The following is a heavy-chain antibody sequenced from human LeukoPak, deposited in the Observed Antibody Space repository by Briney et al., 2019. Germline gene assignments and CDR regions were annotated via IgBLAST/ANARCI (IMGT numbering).Heavy chain of an antibody. CDR2: IWYDGSNK. CDR3: ARDRTRDCSGGSCYRHYFDY. CDR1: GFTFSSYG. D-gene: IGHD2-15*01. Sequence: GRSLRLSCAVSGFTFSSYGMHWVRQAPGKGLEWVAVIWYDGSNKYHADSVRGRFTISRDNSKNTLYLLMNSLRAEDSAVYYCARDRTRDCSGGSCYRHYFDYWGQGTLVSVSS. V-gene: IGHV3-33*01. J-gene: IGHJ4*02.